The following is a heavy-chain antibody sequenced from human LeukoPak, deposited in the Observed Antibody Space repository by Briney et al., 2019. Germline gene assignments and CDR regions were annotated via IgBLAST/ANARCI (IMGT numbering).Heavy chain of an antibody. D-gene: IGHD5-18*01. V-gene: IGHV3-9*01. CDR1: GFTFSSYA. Sequence: GGSLRLSCAASGFTFSSYAMSWVRQAPGKGLEWVSGVSWNSGTIDYADSVKGRFTNSRDNAKNSLYLQMNSLRAEDTALYYCAKGGPYTAMVYYFDYWGQGTLVTVSS. CDR2: VSWNSGTI. CDR3: AKGGPYTAMVYYFDY. J-gene: IGHJ4*02.